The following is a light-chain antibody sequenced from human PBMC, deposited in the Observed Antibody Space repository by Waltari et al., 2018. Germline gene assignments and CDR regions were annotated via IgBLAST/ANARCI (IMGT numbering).Light chain of an antibody. CDR1: QSVRSN. J-gene: IGKJ1*01. CDR2: GAS. Sequence: EIVMTQSQATLSVSPGERATLSCRASQSVRSNVAWYQQKPGQAPRLLIYGASTRATGIPARFSGSGSGTEFTLTISSLQSEDFAVYYCQQYNNWPPWTFGQGTKVEIK. CDR3: QQYNNWPPWT. V-gene: IGKV3-15*01.